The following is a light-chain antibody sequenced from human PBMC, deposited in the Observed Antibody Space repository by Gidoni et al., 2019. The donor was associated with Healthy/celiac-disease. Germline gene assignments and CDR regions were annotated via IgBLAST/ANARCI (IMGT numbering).Light chain of an antibody. J-gene: IGLJ2*01. CDR2: EGR. Sequence: QSALTQPASVSGSPGQSITISCTGTSSDVGSYNLVSWYQQHPGKDPQLMIYEGRKRPSGFSNRFSGSNSGNTASLTISGLQAEDEADYYCCSYAGSSTPHVVFGGGTKLTVL. V-gene: IGLV2-23*01. CDR1: SSDVGSYNL. CDR3: CSYAGSSTPHVV.